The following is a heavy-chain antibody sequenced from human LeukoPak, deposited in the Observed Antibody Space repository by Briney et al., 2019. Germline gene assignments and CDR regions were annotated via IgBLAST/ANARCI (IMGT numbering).Heavy chain of an antibody. CDR2: IWYDGSNK. CDR3: ANNFDY. Sequence: GGSLRLSCAASGYTFSNYGMHWVRQAPGKGLEWVAVIWYDGSNKYYADSVKGRFTISRDNSKNMLYLQMNSLRAEDTAVYYCANNFDYWGQGTLVTVSS. CDR1: GYTFSNYG. V-gene: IGHV3-33*06. J-gene: IGHJ4*02.